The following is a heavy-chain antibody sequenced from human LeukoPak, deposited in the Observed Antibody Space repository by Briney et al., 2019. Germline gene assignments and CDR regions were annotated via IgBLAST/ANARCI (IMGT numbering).Heavy chain of an antibody. CDR3: AKDRENIWFGELSGEFDY. CDR1: GFTFSSYG. V-gene: IGHV3-30*18. CDR2: ISYDGSNK. D-gene: IGHD3-10*01. J-gene: IGHJ4*02. Sequence: GGSLRLSCAASGFTFSSYGMHWVRQAPGKGLECVAVISYDGSNKYYADSVKGRFTISRDNSKNTLYLQMNSLRAEDTAVYYCAKDRENIWFGELSGEFDYWGQGTLVTVSS.